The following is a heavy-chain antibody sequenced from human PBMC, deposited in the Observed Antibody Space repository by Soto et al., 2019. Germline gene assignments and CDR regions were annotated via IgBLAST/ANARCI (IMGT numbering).Heavy chain of an antibody. Sequence: ASVKVSCKASGYTFTSYYMHWVRQAPGQGLEWMGIISAYNGNTSYAQKLQGRVTMTTDTSTSTAYMELRSLRSDDTAVYYCARAKYYDILTGYYAGPYYYYYMDVWGKGTTVTVSS. V-gene: IGHV1-18*04. CDR2: ISAYNGNT. J-gene: IGHJ6*03. D-gene: IGHD3-9*01. CDR1: GYTFTSYY. CDR3: ARAKYYDILTGYYAGPYYYYYMDV.